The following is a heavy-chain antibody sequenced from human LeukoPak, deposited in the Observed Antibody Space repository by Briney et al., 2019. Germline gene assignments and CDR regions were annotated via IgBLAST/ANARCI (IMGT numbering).Heavy chain of an antibody. CDR1: GFTFSSYA. CDR2: ISYDGSNK. J-gene: IGHJ4*02. V-gene: IGHV3-30-3*01. Sequence: PGGSLRLSCAASGFTFSSYAMHWVRQAPGKGLEWVAVISYDGSNKYYADSVRGRFTISRDNSKNTLYLQMNSLRAEDTAVYYCARDFYGYNWVNYFDYWGQGTLVTVSS. CDR3: ARDFYGYNWVNYFDY. D-gene: IGHD5-24*01.